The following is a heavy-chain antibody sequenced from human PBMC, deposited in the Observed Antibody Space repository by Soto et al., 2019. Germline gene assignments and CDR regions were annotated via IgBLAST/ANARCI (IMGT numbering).Heavy chain of an antibody. D-gene: IGHD1-1*01. Sequence: ASVKVSCKASGYTFTGYYMHWVRQAPGQGLEWMGWINPNSGGTNYAQKFQGWVTMTRDTSISTAYMELSRLRSDATAVYYCGKGVPGNVFSFWGQGTMVPVSS. V-gene: IGHV1-2*04. CDR1: GYTFTGYY. CDR3: GKGVPGNVFSF. CDR2: INPNSGGT. J-gene: IGHJ3*01.